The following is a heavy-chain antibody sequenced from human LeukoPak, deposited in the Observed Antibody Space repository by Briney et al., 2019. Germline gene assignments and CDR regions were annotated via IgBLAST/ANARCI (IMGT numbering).Heavy chain of an antibody. J-gene: IGHJ4*02. Sequence: PGRSLRLSCAASGFTFDDYAMHWVRQVPGKGLEWVSGISWNSVNIGYADSVKGRFTISRDNARNTLYLQMNSLRAEDTAVYYCVRESAGWYLDYWGQGTLVTVSS. D-gene: IGHD6-19*01. CDR1: GFTFDDYA. CDR3: VRESAGWYLDY. V-gene: IGHV3-9*01. CDR2: ISWNSVNI.